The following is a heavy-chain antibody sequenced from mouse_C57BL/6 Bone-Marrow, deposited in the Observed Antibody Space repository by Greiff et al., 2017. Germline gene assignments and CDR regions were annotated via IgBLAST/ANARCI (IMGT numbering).Heavy chain of an antibody. CDR2: IYPRDGST. CDR3: ARSFGSSPEYYDMDY. V-gene: IGHV1-85*01. CDR1: GYTFTSYD. J-gene: IGHJ4*01. Sequence: QVQLQQSGPELVKPGASVKLSCKASGYTFTSYDINWVKQRPGQGLEWIGWIYPRDGSTKYNEKFKGKATLTVGTSSSTAYMELHSLTSEDSAVYFCARSFGSSPEYYDMDYWGQGTSVTVSS. D-gene: IGHD1-1*01.